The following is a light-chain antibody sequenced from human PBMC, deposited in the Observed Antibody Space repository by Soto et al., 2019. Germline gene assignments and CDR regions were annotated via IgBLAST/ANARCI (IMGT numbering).Light chain of an antibody. V-gene: IGLV2-14*01. CDR3: SSKRTTASLV. CDR1: SSDVGAYNY. J-gene: IGLJ1*01. CDR2: EVS. Sequence: QSVLTQPASVSGSPGQTITISCTGTSSDVGAYNYASWYQQHPGKAPKLMIYEVSNRPSGVSDRLSGSKSGNTASLTISGLRAADEADYYCSSKRTTASLVFGTGTKVTVL.